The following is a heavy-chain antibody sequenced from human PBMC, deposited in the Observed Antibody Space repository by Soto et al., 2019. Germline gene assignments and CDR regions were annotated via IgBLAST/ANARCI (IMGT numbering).Heavy chain of an antibody. CDR2: INAGNGNT. D-gene: IGHD3-10*01. V-gene: IGHV1-3*01. CDR3: ARPQGDTMVRGGDYYMDV. Sequence: QVQLVQSGAEVKKPGASVKVSCKASGYTFTSYAMHWVRQAPGQRREWMGWINAGNGNTKYSQKVQGRVTITRDTSASQAYMELSSLRSEDTAVYYCARPQGDTMVRGGDYYMDVWGKGTTVTVSS. CDR1: GYTFTSYA. J-gene: IGHJ6*03.